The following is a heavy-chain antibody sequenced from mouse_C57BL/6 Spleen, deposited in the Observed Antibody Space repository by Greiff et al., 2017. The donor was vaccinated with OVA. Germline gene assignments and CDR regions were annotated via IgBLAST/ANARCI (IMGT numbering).Heavy chain of an antibody. CDR1: GFTFSSYT. CDR3: ARREGLRRDYYAMDY. D-gene: IGHD2-4*01. V-gene: IGHV5-9*01. Sequence: EVKLQESGGGLVKPGGSLKLSCAASGFTFSSYTMSWVRQTPEKRLEWVATISGGGGNTYYPDSVKGRFTISRDNAKNTLYLQMSSLRSEDTALYYCARREGLRRDYYAMDYWGQGTSVTVSS. CDR2: ISGGGGNT. J-gene: IGHJ4*01.